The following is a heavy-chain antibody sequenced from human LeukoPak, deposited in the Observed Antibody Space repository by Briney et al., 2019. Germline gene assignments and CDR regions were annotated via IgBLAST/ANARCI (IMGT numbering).Heavy chain of an antibody. Sequence: SETLSLTCIVSGGSISSGGFYWRWLRQHPGEGPEWIGYIYYSGTTYYNPSLKSRVTISVDTSTNQFSLRLSSMTAADTAVYYCARVWVNAGGYHFYMDVWGKGTTVTVSS. CDR2: IYYSGTT. CDR1: GGSISSGGFY. V-gene: IGHV4-31*03. CDR3: ARVWVNAGGYHFYMDV. D-gene: IGHD3-16*01. J-gene: IGHJ6*03.